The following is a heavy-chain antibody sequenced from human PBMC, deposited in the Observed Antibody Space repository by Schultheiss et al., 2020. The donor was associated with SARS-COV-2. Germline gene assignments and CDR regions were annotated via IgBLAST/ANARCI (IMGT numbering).Heavy chain of an antibody. V-gene: IGHV3-15*01. CDR2: IKSKTDGGTT. D-gene: IGHD2-21*02. Sequence: GGSLRLSCAASGFTFSNAWMSWVRQAPGKGLEWVGRIKSKTDGGTTDYAAPVKGRFTISRDDSKNTLYLQMNSLRAEDTAVYYCARTPYSAYCGGDCSEHDAFDIWGQGTMVTVSS. CDR1: GFTFSNAW. CDR3: ARTPYSAYCGGDCSEHDAFDI. J-gene: IGHJ3*02.